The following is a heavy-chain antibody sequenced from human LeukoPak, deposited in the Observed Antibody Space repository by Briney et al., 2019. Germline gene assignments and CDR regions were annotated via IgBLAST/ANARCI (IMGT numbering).Heavy chain of an antibody. Sequence: GGSLRLSCLASGFAFISYWMSWVRQAPGKGLELVANISPDGSAEDYVDSVRGRFAISRDNAKRSLYLQMNSLSPEDTAVYYCANQAYSQFDYWGQGTLVSVSS. CDR1: GFAFISYW. D-gene: IGHD4-11*01. J-gene: IGHJ4*02. V-gene: IGHV3-7*01. CDR3: ANQAYSQFDY. CDR2: ISPDGSAE.